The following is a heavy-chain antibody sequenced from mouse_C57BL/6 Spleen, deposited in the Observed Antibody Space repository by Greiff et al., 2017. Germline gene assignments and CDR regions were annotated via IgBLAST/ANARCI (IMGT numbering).Heavy chain of an antibody. CDR3: ARVGYYGNSQAMDY. D-gene: IGHD2-1*01. CDR1: GFTFSDYG. V-gene: IGHV5-17*01. J-gene: IGHJ4*01. CDR2: ISSGSSTI. Sequence: EVKLVESGGGLVKPGGSLKLSCAASGFTFSDYGMHWVRQAPEKGLEWVAYISSGSSTIYYADSVKGRFTISRDNAKNTLFLQMTSLRSEDTAMYYCARVGYYGNSQAMDYWGQGTSVTVSS.